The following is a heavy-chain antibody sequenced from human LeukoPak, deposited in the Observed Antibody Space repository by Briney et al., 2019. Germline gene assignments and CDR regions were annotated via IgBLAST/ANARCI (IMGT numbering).Heavy chain of an antibody. CDR1: GFTFSSYG. V-gene: IGHV3-30*18. D-gene: IGHD3-22*01. Sequence: PGGSLRHSYAASGFTFSSYGMHWVRQAPGKGLEWVAVISYDGSNKYYADSVKGRFTISRDNSKNTLYLQMNSLRAEDTAVYYCAKTNKHSSGHKGPGYFDYWGQGTLVTVSS. J-gene: IGHJ4*02. CDR2: ISYDGSNK. CDR3: AKTNKHSSGHKGPGYFDY.